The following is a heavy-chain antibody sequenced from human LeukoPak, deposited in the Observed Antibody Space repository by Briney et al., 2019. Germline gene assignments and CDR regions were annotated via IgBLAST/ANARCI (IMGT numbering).Heavy chain of an antibody. CDR2: IYPGDSDT. CDR1: GYSFTSYW. Sequence: GESLKISCKGSGYSFTSYWIGGVRQMPGKGREGWGIIYPGDSDTRYSPSFQGQVTISADTSISTAYLQWSSLKASDTAMYYCARPRDSSGGLDYWGQGTLVTVSS. J-gene: IGHJ4*02. D-gene: IGHD3-22*01. V-gene: IGHV5-51*01. CDR3: ARPRDSSGGLDY.